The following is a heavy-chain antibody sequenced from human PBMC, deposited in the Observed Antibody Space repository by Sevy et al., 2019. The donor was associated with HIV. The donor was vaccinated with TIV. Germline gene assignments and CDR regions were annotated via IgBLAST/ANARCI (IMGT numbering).Heavy chain of an antibody. D-gene: IGHD3-16*01. Sequence: GGSLRLSCAAPGFTFSSYDMHWVRQAPGKGLEWVAVISYDGNNKFYLDSVMGRLPISRDTSQSTLYLQLGSRRAEDTAVYYCARVALTFGGDPYDKHYFRDVWGKGTTVTVSS. CDR1: GFTFSSYD. CDR2: ISYDGNNK. J-gene: IGHJ6*03. V-gene: IGHV3-30*03. CDR3: ARVALTFGGDPYDKHYFRDV.